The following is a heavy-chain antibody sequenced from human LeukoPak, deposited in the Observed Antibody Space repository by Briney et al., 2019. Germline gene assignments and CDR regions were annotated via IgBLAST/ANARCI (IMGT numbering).Heavy chain of an antibody. CDR2: IYYSGST. D-gene: IGHD3-22*01. Sequence: SETLSLTCTVSGGSISSYYWSWIRQPPGKGLEWIGYIYYSGSTNYNPSLKSRVTISVDTSKNQFSLKLSSVTAADTAVYYCTRGSHYYLNWFDPWGQGTLVTVSS. CDR1: GGSISSYY. CDR3: TRGSHYYLNWFDP. V-gene: IGHV4-59*01. J-gene: IGHJ5*02.